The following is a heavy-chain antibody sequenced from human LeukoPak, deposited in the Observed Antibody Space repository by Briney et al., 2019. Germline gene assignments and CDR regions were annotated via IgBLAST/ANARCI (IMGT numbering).Heavy chain of an antibody. CDR2: ISGDGGST. V-gene: IGHV3-43*02. Sequence: PGGSLRLSCAASGFTFDDYAMHWVRQAPGKGLEWVSVISGDGGSTYYADSVKGRFTISRDNSKNSLYLQMNSLRTEDTALYYCAKDRRDYCGGDCYSIEYFQHWGQGTLVTVSS. CDR3: AKDRRDYCGGDCYSIEYFQH. J-gene: IGHJ1*01. D-gene: IGHD2-21*02. CDR1: GFTFDDYA.